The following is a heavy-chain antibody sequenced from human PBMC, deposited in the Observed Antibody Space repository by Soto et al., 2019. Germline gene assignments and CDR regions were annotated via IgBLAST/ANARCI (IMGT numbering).Heavy chain of an antibody. CDR1: GFTFSDYY. CDR3: ARDGQLWFRTISMDV. V-gene: IGHV3-11*06. D-gene: IGHD5-18*01. Sequence: GALRLSCAASGFTFSDYYMSWIRQAPGKGLEWVSYISSSSSYTNYADSVKGRFTISRDNAKNSLYLQMNSLRAEDTAVYYCARDGQLWFRTISMDVWGQGTTVTVSS. CDR2: ISSSSSYT. J-gene: IGHJ6*02.